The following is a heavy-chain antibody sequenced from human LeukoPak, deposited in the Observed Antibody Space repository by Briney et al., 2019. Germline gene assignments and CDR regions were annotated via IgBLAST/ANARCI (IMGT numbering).Heavy chain of an antibody. V-gene: IGHV4-34*01. CDR3: ARDSAYCYGSGGHI. CDR2: IYHSGST. J-gene: IGHJ3*02. CDR1: GGSFSGYY. D-gene: IGHD3-10*01. Sequence: IPSETLSLTCAVYGGSFSGYYWSWIRQPPGKGLEWIGSIYHSGSTCYNPSLKSRVTISVDTSKNQFSLKLSSVTAADTAVYYCARDSAYCYGSGGHIWGQGTMVTVSS.